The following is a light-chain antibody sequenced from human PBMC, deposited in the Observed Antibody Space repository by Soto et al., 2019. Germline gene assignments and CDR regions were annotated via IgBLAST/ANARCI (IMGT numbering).Light chain of an antibody. CDR3: QYRGIWPPGAT. V-gene: IGKV3-11*01. CDR2: DAS. CDR1: QSINNY. J-gene: IGKJ4*01. Sequence: EIVLTPSPVTLSLSPGERATLSCRASQSINNYLAWYQQKPGQPPRLLIYDASNRATAIPVRFSGSGSGTYFTLTISSLEPEDSAVYYCQYRGIWPPGATFGGGTKVEIK.